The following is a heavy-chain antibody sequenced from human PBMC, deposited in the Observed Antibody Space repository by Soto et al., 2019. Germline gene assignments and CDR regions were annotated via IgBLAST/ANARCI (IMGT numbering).Heavy chain of an antibody. V-gene: IGHV3-33*01. CDR1: GFTFSASG. CDR2: IWFDGSKQ. CDR3: ARDLNTGYVGDY. J-gene: IGHJ4*02. Sequence: QVQLVESGGGVVQPGTSLRLSCVASGFTFSASGMHWVRQTPGKGLEWVAIIWFDGSKQYYADSVKGRFTVSRDNPGSTLFLQMNDLRTEDTAMYYCARDLNTGYVGDYWGQGALVVASS. D-gene: IGHD5-12*01.